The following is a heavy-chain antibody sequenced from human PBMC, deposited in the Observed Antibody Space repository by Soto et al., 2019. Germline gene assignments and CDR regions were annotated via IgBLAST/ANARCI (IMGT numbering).Heavy chain of an antibody. D-gene: IGHD3-22*01. Sequence: GESLKISCKGSGYSFTIYWISWVLQMPGKGLEWMGRIDPSDSYTNYSPSFQGHVTISADKSISTAYLQWSSLKASDTAMYYCARRAPYYDSSGYYYGYWGQGTLVTVSS. CDR1: GYSFTIYW. J-gene: IGHJ4*02. V-gene: IGHV5-10-1*01. CDR2: IDPSDSYT. CDR3: ARRAPYYDSSGYYYGY.